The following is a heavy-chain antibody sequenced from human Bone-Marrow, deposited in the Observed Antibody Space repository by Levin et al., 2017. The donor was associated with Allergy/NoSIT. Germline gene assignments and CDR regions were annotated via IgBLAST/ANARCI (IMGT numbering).Heavy chain of an antibody. Sequence: HAGGSLRLSCAASGFSFNNYGVHWVRQAPGKGLEWLTVMSYDGKNAFYADSVKGRFTISRDNSKNTLYLQMSSLRPEDTAVYYCALLRDSVQKTLAFWGQGTMVIVSS. D-gene: IGHD3-16*01. CDR2: MSYDGKNA. V-gene: IGHV3-30*03. CDR3: ALLRDSVQKTLAF. CDR1: GFSFNNYG. J-gene: IGHJ3*01.